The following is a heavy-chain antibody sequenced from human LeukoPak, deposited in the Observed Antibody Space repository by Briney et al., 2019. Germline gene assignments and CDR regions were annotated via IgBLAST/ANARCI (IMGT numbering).Heavy chain of an antibody. CDR2: IYYSGST. D-gene: IGHD6-13*01. CDR1: GGSISSYY. CDR3: ARDFGSSWHPRGY. V-gene: IGHV4-59*01. J-gene: IGHJ4*02. Sequence: PSETLSLTCTVSGGSISSYYWSWIRQPPGKGLEWIGYIYYSGSTNYNPSLKSRVTISVDTSKNQFSLKLISVTAADTAVYYCARDFGSSWHPRGYWGQGTLVTVSS.